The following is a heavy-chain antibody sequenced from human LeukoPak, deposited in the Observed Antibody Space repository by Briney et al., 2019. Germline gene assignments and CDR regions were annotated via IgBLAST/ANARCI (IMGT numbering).Heavy chain of an antibody. J-gene: IGHJ4*02. V-gene: IGHV5-51*01. CDR3: ARPESKSAALFDY. D-gene: IGHD2-2*01. CDR1: GYSFTSYW. CDR2: IYPGDSDT. Sequence: GESLKISCKGSGYSFTSYWIGWVRQMPGKGLEWMGIIYPGDSDTRYSPSFRGQVTISADKSISTAYLQWSSLKASDTAMYYCARPESKSAALFDYWGQGTLVTVSS.